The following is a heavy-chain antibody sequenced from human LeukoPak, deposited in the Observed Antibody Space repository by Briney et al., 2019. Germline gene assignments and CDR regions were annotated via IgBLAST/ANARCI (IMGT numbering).Heavy chain of an antibody. CDR2: ISSSGSNI. CDR3: ARDLDPLNY. V-gene: IGHV3-48*01. J-gene: IGHJ4*02. D-gene: IGHD3/OR15-3a*01. Sequence: PGGSLRLSCAASGFTFSGYNLNWVRQAPGKGLEWVSYISSSGSNIYYADSVKGRFTISRDNAKNSLFLQMNSLRAEDTAVYYCARDLDPLNYWGQGTLVTVSS. CDR1: GFTFSGYN.